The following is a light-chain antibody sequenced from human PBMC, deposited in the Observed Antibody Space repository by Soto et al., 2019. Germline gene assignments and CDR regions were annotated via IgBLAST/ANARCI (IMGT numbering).Light chain of an antibody. CDR2: DAS. J-gene: IGKJ3*01. CDR3: QQSYSTLT. CDR1: QNINNY. Sequence: DIQMTQSPSSLSASVGDRVTITCQASQNINNYLNWYQQKPGRAPKLLIYDASNLEAGVPSRFSGTGSGTDFTLTISNLQPADFATYYCQQSYSTLTFGPGTKVDIK. V-gene: IGKV1-39*01.